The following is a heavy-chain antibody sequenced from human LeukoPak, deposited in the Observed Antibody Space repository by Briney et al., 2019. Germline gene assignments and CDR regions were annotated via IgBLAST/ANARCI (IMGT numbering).Heavy chain of an antibody. CDR2: VSGSGGST. Sequence: GGSLRLSCAASGFTFSTYAMSWVRQAPGKGLEWVSGVSGSGGSTYYADSVKGRLTISRDNYKNTLYLQMNSLRAEDTAVYYCARTLYSSGWYFPFDYWGQGTLVTVSS. J-gene: IGHJ4*02. D-gene: IGHD6-19*01. CDR3: ARTLYSSGWYFPFDY. V-gene: IGHV3-23*01. CDR1: GFTFSTYA.